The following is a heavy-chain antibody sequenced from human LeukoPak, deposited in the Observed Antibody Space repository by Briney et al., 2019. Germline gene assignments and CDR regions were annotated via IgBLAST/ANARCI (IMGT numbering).Heavy chain of an antibody. CDR1: GGSISSSSYY. J-gene: IGHJ6*02. CDR2: IYYSGST. CDR3: AREYYSDSGDIYYGLDV. V-gene: IGHV4-39*07. D-gene: IGHD3-10*01. Sequence: PSETLSLTCTVSGGSISSSSYYWGWIRQPPGKGLEWIGSIYYSGSTYFNPSLKSRVTISVDTSKNQFSLKVSSVTAADTAVYYCAREYYSDSGDIYYGLDVWGQGTTVTVSS.